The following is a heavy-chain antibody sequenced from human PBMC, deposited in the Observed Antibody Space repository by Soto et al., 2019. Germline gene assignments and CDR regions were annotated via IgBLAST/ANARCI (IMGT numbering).Heavy chain of an antibody. J-gene: IGHJ4*02. CDR1: GFSIRRSSYY. Sequence: SETLSLTWPFSGFSIRRSSYYWGWIRQPPGKGLEWIGSIYYSGSTYYNPSLKSRVTISVDTSKNQFSLKLSSVTAADTAVYYRARIGPKQLWDYWGQGTLVTVSS. CDR3: ARIGPKQLWDY. D-gene: IGHD6-13*01. V-gene: IGHV4-39*01. CDR2: IYYSGST.